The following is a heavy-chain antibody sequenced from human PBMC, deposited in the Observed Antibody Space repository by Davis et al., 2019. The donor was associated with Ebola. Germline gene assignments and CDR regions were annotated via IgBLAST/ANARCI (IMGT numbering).Heavy chain of an antibody. CDR3: ARLVHSSSSRRFAFDI. Sequence: PSETLSLTCTVSGGSISSYYWSWIRQPPGKGLEWIGYIYYSGSTNYNPSLKSRVTISVDTSKNQFSLKLSSVTAADTAVYYCARLVHSSSSRRFAFDIWGQGTMVTVSS. D-gene: IGHD6-6*01. J-gene: IGHJ3*02. CDR2: IYYSGST. V-gene: IGHV4-59*08. CDR1: GGSISSYY.